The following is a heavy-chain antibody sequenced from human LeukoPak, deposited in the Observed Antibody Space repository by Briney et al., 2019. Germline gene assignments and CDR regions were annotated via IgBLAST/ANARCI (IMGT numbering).Heavy chain of an antibody. CDR1: GGSINNYY. CDR2: IYNSGST. CDR3: ARLTGTTTHYYYYYMDV. J-gene: IGHJ6*03. D-gene: IGHD1-14*01. V-gene: IGHV4-59*12. Sequence: PSETLSLTCTVSGGSINNYYWSWIRQPPGKGLEWIGHIYNSGSTNYNPSLKSRVTISVETSKTQFSLKLSSVTAADTAVYYCARLTGTTTHYYYYYMDVWGKGTTVTVSS.